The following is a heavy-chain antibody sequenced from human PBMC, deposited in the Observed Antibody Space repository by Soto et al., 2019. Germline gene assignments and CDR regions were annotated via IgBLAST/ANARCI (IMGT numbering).Heavy chain of an antibody. J-gene: IGHJ4*02. CDR1: GFAFSTYS. CDR2: ITGSGLTI. D-gene: IGHD2-21*02. Sequence: PGGSLRLSCEASGFAFSTYSMNWVRQAPGKGQEWVSGITGSGLTIEHSASVKGRFTISRDNSKNTVYLQMNSLRAEDTAIYYCAKDDVSGDGLWLVSDWGQGTPVTVSS. V-gene: IGHV3-23*01. CDR3: AKDDVSGDGLWLVSD.